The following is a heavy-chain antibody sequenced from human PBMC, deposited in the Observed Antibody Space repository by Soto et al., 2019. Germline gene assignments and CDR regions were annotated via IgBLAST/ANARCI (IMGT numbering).Heavy chain of an antibody. Sequence: QVQLVQSGGEVKKPGASVKVSCKASGYTFTNYGISWVRQAPGQGLEWQGWISTYNNNKNAAPRLEGRLTMTTDTSTSTAYMQLSSLTSDDTAVYYCARDERDSCSGGDCFYFDYWGQGTLVTVSS. CDR1: GYTFTNYG. CDR2: ISTYNNNK. CDR3: ARDERDSCSGGDCFYFDY. J-gene: IGHJ4*02. V-gene: IGHV1-18*04. D-gene: IGHD2-21*02.